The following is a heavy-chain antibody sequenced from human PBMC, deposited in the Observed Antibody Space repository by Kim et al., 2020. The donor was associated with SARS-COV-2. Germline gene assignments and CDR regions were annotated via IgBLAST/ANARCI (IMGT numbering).Heavy chain of an antibody. CDR3: ARGPRVGATENFDY. CDR2: MNPNSGNT. Sequence: ASVKVSCKASGYTFTSYDINWVRQATGQGLEWMGWMNPNSGNTGYAHKFQGRVTMTRNTSISTAYMELSSLRSEDTAVYYCARGPRVGATENFDYWGQGTLVTVSS. V-gene: IGHV1-8*01. J-gene: IGHJ4*02. D-gene: IGHD1-26*01. CDR1: GYTFTSYD.